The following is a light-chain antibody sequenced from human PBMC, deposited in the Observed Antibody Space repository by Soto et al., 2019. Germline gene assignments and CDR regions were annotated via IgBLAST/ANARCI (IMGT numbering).Light chain of an antibody. CDR1: QSVSDIY. V-gene: IGKV3-20*01. CDR2: GAS. CDR3: QQFGSSPRT. Sequence: EIVLTQSPGTLSLSPGERATLSCRASQSVSDIYLAWYQQRAGQAPRLLLYGASRRATGIPDRFSDSGSGTDFTLTISRLEPEDFAVYYCQQFGSSPRTFGPGTKVEI. J-gene: IGKJ1*01.